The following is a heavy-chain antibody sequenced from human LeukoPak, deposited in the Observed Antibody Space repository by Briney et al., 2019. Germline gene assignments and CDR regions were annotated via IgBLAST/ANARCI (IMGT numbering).Heavy chain of an antibody. D-gene: IGHD6-19*01. CDR1: GFTFDDYA. CDR2: ISWNSGSI. Sequence: GGSLRLSCAASGFTFDDYAMHWARQAPGKGLEWVSGISWNSGSIGCADSVKGRFTISRDNAKNSLYLQMNSLRAEDTALYYCAKDIGAVAGYAFDIWGQGTMVTVSS. CDR3: AKDIGAVAGYAFDI. J-gene: IGHJ3*02. V-gene: IGHV3-9*01.